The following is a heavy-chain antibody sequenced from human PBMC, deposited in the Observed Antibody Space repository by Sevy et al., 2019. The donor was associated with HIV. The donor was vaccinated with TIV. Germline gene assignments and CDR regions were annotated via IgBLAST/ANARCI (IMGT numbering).Heavy chain of an antibody. CDR1: DGSFSGYY. J-gene: IGHJ5*02. CDR2: INESGIT. V-gene: IGHV4-34*01. CDR3: ARSPPVVVVPGAPSWFDP. D-gene: IGHD2-2*01. Sequence: SETLSLTYAVHDGSFSGYYWNWIRQLPGKGLEWIGEINESGITYYNPSLKSRVTISVDTSKKQFSLKLNSVTAVDSAVYCCARSPPVVVVPGAPSWFDPWGQGTLVTVSS.